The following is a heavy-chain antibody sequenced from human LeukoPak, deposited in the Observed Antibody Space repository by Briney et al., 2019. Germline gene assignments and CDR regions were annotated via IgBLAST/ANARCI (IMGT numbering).Heavy chain of an antibody. V-gene: IGHV3-30*04. CDR3: ARDLPFGELLHHFDY. J-gene: IGHJ4*02. D-gene: IGHD3-10*01. CDR2: ISYDGSNK. CDR1: GFTFSSYA. Sequence: GGSLRLSCAASGFTFSSYAMHWVRQAPGKGLEWVAVISYDGSNKYYADSVKGRFTISRDNSKNTLYLQMNSLRAEDTAVYYCARDLPFGELLHHFDYWGQGTLVTVSS.